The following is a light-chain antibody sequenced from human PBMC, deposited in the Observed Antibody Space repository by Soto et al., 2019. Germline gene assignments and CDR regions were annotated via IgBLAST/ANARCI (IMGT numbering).Light chain of an antibody. Sequence: QSALTQPASVSGSPGQSIAISCTGTSSDVGGYNSVSWYQQYPGKAPKLMTHDVSNRPSGVSDRFSGSKSGNTASLTISGLQAEDEADYYCSSWTSSSSYVFGSGTKVTVL. CDR3: SSWTSSSSYV. CDR1: SSDVGGYNS. V-gene: IGLV2-14*01. J-gene: IGLJ1*01. CDR2: DVS.